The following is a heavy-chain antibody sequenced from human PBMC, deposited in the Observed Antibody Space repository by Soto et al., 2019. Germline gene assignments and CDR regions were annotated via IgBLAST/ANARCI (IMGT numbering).Heavy chain of an antibody. J-gene: IGHJ5*02. V-gene: IGHV3-23*01. CDR3: VKNAFTYGYFTCFDR. D-gene: IGHD5-18*01. CDR2: IRQSGGST. CDR1: GFTFSSYT. Sequence: PGGSLRLSCAASGFTFSSYTMNWVRQAPGKGLEWVSGIRQSGGSTYYADSVKGRFAISRDNSKNTLYLQMNSLRVEDTAVYYCVKNAFTYGYFTCFDRWGQGALVTVSS.